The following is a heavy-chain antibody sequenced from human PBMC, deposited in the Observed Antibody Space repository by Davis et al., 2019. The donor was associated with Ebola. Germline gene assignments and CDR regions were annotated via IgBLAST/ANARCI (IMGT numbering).Heavy chain of an antibody. CDR1: GFTFSNYA. J-gene: IGHJ6*02. D-gene: IGHD4-23*01. Sequence: PGGSLRLSCAASGFTFSNYAMSWVRQAPGKGLEWVSAISDSGISTYYADSVKGRFTISRDNSRSTLYLQMNSLRAEDTAVYYCAKIHDYGGNWHLFYGMDVWGQGTTVTVSS. V-gene: IGHV3-23*01. CDR2: ISDSGIST. CDR3: AKIHDYGGNWHLFYGMDV.